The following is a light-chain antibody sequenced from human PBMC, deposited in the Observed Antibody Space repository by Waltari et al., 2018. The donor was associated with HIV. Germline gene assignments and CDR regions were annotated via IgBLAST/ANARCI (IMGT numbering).Light chain of an antibody. CDR2: EVS. V-gene: IGLV2-14*01. Sequence: QSALTQPASVSGSPGQSFTISCTGTSSDVGGYNYVSWYQQHPGKAPKLMIYEVSKLPSGVSTRFSGARSGNTASLTISGLQAEDGADYYCSSYTSSSTSHVFGTGTKVTVL. CDR1: SSDVGGYNY. CDR3: SSYTSSSTSHV. J-gene: IGLJ1*01.